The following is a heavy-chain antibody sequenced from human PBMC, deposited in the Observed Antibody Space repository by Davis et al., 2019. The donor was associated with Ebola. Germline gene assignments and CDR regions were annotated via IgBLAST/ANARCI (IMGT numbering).Heavy chain of an antibody. V-gene: IGHV3-73*01. Sequence: GESLKISCAASGFTFSGSAMHWVRQASGKGLEWVDRIRSKANSYATAYAASVKGRFTISRDDSKNTAYLQMNSLKTEDTAVYYCTTQWLVLFARDYWGQGTLVTVSS. CDR3: TTQWLVLFARDY. CDR1: GFTFSGSA. CDR2: IRSKANSYAT. D-gene: IGHD6-19*01. J-gene: IGHJ4*02.